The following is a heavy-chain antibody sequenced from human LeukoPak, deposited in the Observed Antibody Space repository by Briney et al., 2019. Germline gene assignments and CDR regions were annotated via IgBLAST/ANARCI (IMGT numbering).Heavy chain of an antibody. D-gene: IGHD7-27*01. CDR3: ARGTGDGLHY. J-gene: IGHJ4*02. CDR1: GYTFTSYG. V-gene: IGHV1-18*01. CDR2: ISTYNGDT. Sequence: GASVKVSCKVSGYTFTSYGITWVRQAPGQGLEWMGWISTYNGDTKYAQKSQGSVTMTTDTSTSTVYVDLRSLRPDDTAVYYCARGTGDGLHYWGQGTLVTVSS.